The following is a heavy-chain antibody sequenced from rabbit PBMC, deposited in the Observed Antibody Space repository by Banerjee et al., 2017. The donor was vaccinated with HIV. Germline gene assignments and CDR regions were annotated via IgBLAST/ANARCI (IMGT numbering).Heavy chain of an antibody. CDR1: GIDFSSYYY. V-gene: IGHV1S45*01. J-gene: IGHJ6*01. Sequence: QQQLEESGGGLVKPGGTLTLTCKASGIDFSSYYYMCWVRQAPGKGLEWIACIYADGSGYTYYASWAKGRFTISKTSSTTVTLQMTSLTVADTATYFCARDSTGWGARYYGMDLWGPGTLVTVS. D-gene: IGHD4-1*01. CDR3: ARDSTGWGARYYGMDL. CDR2: IYADGSGYT.